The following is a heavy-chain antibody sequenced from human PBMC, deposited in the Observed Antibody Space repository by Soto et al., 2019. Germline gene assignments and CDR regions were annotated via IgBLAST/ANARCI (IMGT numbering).Heavy chain of an antibody. J-gene: IGHJ3*02. V-gene: IGHV3-7*01. Sequence: GWSLRLSCAASGFTFSNYWMSWVRQAPGKGLEWVANIRQDGSEKYYVDSVKGRFTISRDNAKNSLYLQMNSLRAEDTAVYYCLRYFDWSDAFDIWGQGTMVTVSS. CDR1: GFTFSNYW. D-gene: IGHD3-9*01. CDR3: LRYFDWSDAFDI. CDR2: IRQDGSEK.